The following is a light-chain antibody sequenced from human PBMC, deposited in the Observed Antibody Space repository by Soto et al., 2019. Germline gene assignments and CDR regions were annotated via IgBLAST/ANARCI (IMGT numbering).Light chain of an antibody. Sequence: DIVLTQSPLYLPVTPGEPASISCRSSQSLLHSNGYNYLDWYLQRPGQSPQLLIYSGSNRASGVPDRFSGSGSGTDFTLKISRVEAEDVGVYYCMQARQTPPWTFGQGTKVDIK. V-gene: IGKV2-28*01. CDR1: QSLLHSNGYNY. CDR2: SGS. CDR3: MQARQTPPWT. J-gene: IGKJ1*01.